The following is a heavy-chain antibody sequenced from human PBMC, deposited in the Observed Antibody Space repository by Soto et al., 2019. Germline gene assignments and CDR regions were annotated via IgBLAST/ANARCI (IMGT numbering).Heavy chain of an antibody. V-gene: IGHV3-21*01. CDR3: ARDRNRVDTAMVTYYYYGMDV. CDR2: ISSSSSYI. CDR1: GFTFSSYS. D-gene: IGHD5-18*01. J-gene: IGHJ6*02. Sequence: GGSLRLSCAASGFTFSSYSMNWVRQAPGKGLEWVSSISSSSSYIYYADSVKGRFTISRDNAKNSLYLQMNSLRAEDTAVYYCARDRNRVDTAMVTYYYYGMDVWGQGTTVTVSS.